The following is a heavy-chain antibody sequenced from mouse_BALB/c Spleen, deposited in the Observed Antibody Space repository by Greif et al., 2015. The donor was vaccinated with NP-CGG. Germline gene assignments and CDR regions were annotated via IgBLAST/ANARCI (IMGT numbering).Heavy chain of an antibody. Sequence: VQLVESGPGLVAPSQSLSITCTVSGFSLTGYGVNWVRQPPGKGLEWLGMIWGDGSTDYNSALKSRLSISKDNSKSQVFLKMNSLQTDDTARYYCARDGYDEDDAMDYWGQGTSVTVSS. CDR2: IWGDGST. V-gene: IGHV2-6-7*01. CDR1: GFSLTGYG. D-gene: IGHD2-2*01. CDR3: ARDGYDEDDAMDY. J-gene: IGHJ4*01.